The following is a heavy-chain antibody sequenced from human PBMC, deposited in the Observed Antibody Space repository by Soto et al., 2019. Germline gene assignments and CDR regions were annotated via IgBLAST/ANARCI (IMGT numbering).Heavy chain of an antibody. CDR2: ISGSGGST. V-gene: IGHV3-23*01. J-gene: IGHJ6*02. Sequence: EVQLLESGGGLVQPGGSLRLSCAASGFTFSSYAMSWVRQAPGKGLEWVSAISGSGGSTYYADSVKGRFTISRDNSKNTLYLQMNSLRAEDTAVYYCAKHKKVTGGKQNYYYYYGMDVWGQVTTVTVSS. CDR3: AKHKKVTGGKQNYYYYYGMDV. CDR1: GFTFSSYA. D-gene: IGHD2-21*02.